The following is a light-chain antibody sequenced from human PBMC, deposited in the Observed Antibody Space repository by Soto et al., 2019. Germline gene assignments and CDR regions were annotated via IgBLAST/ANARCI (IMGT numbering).Light chain of an antibody. V-gene: IGKV3-20*01. CDR2: GAS. CDR1: QSVSSSY. CDR3: QQYGSSPPLT. J-gene: IGKJ4*01. Sequence: IVLTQSPGTLSLSQGERATLSCRASQSVSSSYLAWYQQKPGQAPRLLIYGASSRATGIPDRFSGSGSGTDFTLTISRLEPEDFAVYYCQQYGSSPPLTFGGGTKVDI.